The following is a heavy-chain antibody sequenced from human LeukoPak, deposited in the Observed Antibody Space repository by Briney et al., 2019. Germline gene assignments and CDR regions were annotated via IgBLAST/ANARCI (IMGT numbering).Heavy chain of an antibody. V-gene: IGHV3-72*01. CDR1: SDPY. CDR3: TRGYSGVGVYAFDI. Sequence: GGSLRLSCAASSDPYMDWVRQAPGKGLEWVGRIGTKANSYTTEYASSVKGRVTISIDDSKNSLSLHMNSLKIADTAVYHCTRGYSGVGVYAFDIWGQGKKVTVSS. D-gene: IGHD5-18*01. J-gene: IGHJ3*02. CDR2: IGTKANSYTT.